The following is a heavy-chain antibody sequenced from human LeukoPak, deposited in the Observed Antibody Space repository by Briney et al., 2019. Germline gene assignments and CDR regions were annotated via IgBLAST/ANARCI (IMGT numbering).Heavy chain of an antibody. Sequence: GGSLRLSCAASGITFGNNWMHWVRQGPGKGLVWISRINSDGGGAIYADSVKGRFTVSRDNAKNSLYLQMNSLRAEDTAVYYCARGITIFYWGQGTLVTVSS. CDR3: ARGITIFY. CDR1: GITFGNNW. J-gene: IGHJ4*02. CDR2: INSDGGGA. D-gene: IGHD3-3*01. V-gene: IGHV3-74*01.